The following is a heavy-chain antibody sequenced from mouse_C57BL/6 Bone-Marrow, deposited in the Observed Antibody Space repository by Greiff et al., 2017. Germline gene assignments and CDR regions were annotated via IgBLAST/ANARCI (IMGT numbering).Heavy chain of an antibody. CDR2: IWTGGGT. D-gene: IGHD1-1*01. V-gene: IGHV2-9-1*01. J-gene: IGHJ1*03. CDR1: GFSLTSYA. CDR3: AGNPLDYCGSSYVGYFDV. Sequence: QVQLKESGPGLVAPSQSLSITCTVSGFSLTSYAISWVRQPPGKGLEWLGVIWTGGGTNYTSALKSRLSISKDNSKGQDFLKMNSLQTNDTARYYCAGNPLDYCGSSYVGYFDVGGTGTTVTVSS.